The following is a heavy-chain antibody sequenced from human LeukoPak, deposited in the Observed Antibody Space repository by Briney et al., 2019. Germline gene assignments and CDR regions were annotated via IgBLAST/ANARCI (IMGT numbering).Heavy chain of an antibody. V-gene: IGHV4-39*07. CDR3: ARAPRTGPWDMITFGGVIVHGDAFDF. Sequence: SETLSLTCAVSGGSLISTTYYWGWIRQPPGKGLEWIGSIYYSGSTYYNPSLKSRVTVSVDMSKNQFSLQLSSVTAADTAVYYCARAPRTGPWDMITFGGVIVHGDAFDFWGQGTMVTVSS. CDR2: IYYSGST. D-gene: IGHD3-16*02. J-gene: IGHJ3*01. CDR1: GGSLISTTYY.